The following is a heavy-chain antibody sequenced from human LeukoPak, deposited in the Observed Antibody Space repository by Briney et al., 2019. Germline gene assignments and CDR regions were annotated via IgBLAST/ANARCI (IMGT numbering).Heavy chain of an antibody. J-gene: IGHJ5*02. D-gene: IGHD2-15*01. Sequence: SETLSLTCTVSGDSISRHYWSWIRQPPGKGLEWIGYIYYSGNSKYNPSLKSRVTMSLDTSKNQFSLKLNSVTAADTAVYYCARELEDCSAGSCYSGWFDPWGQGTLVTVSS. CDR2: IYYSGNS. CDR3: ARELEDCSAGSCYSGWFDP. CDR1: GDSISRHY. V-gene: IGHV4-59*11.